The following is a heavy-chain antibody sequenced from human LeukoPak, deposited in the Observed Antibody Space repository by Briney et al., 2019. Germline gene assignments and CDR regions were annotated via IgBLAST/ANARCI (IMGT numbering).Heavy chain of an antibody. CDR1: GYTFTSYA. Sequence: GASVKVSCKASGYTFTSYAMNWVRQAPGQGLEWMGWINPDGGVTKSAQNFQGRVTMTRDKSINTVYMELSGLTSDDTALYYCARGPNHYYYMDFWGTGTTVSVSS. D-gene: IGHD2-8*01. CDR2: INPDGGVT. J-gene: IGHJ6*03. CDR3: ARGPNHYYYMDF. V-gene: IGHV1-2*02.